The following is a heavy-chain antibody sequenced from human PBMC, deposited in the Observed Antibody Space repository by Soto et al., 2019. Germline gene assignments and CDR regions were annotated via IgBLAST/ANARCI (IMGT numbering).Heavy chain of an antibody. D-gene: IGHD3-3*01. CDR2: IYTSVST. CDR1: GGSISSYY. Sequence: PXAILSLTFTVSGGSISSYYWSWIRQPAGKGLEWIGRIYTSVSTNYNPSLKSRVTMSVDTSKNQFSLKLSSVTAADTAVYYCARDIHYDFAYGMDVWGQGTTVTVSS. J-gene: IGHJ6*02. V-gene: IGHV4-4*07. CDR3: ARDIHYDFAYGMDV.